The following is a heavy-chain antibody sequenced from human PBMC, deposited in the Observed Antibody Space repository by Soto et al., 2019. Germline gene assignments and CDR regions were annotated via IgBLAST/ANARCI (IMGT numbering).Heavy chain of an antibody. CDR3: ARDGIAAAGPPGSNWFDP. Sequence: GASVKVSCKASGGTFSSYAISWVRQAPGQGLEWMGGIIPIFGTANYAQKFQGRVTITADESTSTAYMELSSLRSEGTAVYYCARDGIAAAGPPGSNWFDPWGQGTLVTVSS. J-gene: IGHJ5*02. CDR2: IIPIFGTA. D-gene: IGHD6-13*01. CDR1: GGTFSSYA. V-gene: IGHV1-69*13.